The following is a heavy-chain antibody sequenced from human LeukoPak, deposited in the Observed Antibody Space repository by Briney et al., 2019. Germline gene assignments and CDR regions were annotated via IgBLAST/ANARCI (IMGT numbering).Heavy chain of an antibody. D-gene: IGHD3-22*01. CDR1: GFTFDDYA. CDR2: ISWNSGSI. CDR3: AKDYDSSGYYIHT. Sequence: GGPRRLSCEASGFTFDDYAMTWVRQAPGKGLDGVSGISWNSGSIGYADSGKGGFPISRANAKDSLYRYMNSLRAEDTALYSCAKDYDSSGYYIHTWGQGTLVTVSS. V-gene: IGHV3-9*01. J-gene: IGHJ5*02.